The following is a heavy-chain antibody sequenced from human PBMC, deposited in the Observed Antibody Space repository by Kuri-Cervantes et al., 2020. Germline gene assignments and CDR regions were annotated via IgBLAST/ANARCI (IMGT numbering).Heavy chain of an antibody. J-gene: IGHJ6*03. D-gene: IGHD3-3*01. CDR2: ISSSSSYI. Sequence: GESLKISCAASGFTFSDYYMNWVRQAPGKGLEWVSSISSSSSYIYYADSVKGRFTISRDNAKNSLYLQMNSLRAEDTAVYYCARAQAITIFGVAYYYYYYMDVWGKGTTVTVSS. CDR3: ARAQAITIFGVAYYYYYYMDV. CDR1: GFTFSDYY. V-gene: IGHV3-21*01.